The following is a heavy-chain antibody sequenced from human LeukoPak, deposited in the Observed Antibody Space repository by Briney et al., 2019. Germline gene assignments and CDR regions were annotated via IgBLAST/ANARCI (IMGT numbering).Heavy chain of an antibody. CDR2: IYYSGST. D-gene: IGHD4-17*01. Sequence: SETLSLTCTVSGGSISSGDYYWSRIRQPPGKGLEWIGYIYYSGSTYYNPSLKSRVTISVDTSKNQFSLKLSSVTAADTAVYYCARELYGDYLDYWGQGTLVTVSS. CDR3: ARELYGDYLDY. V-gene: IGHV4-30-4*01. J-gene: IGHJ4*02. CDR1: GGSISSGDYY.